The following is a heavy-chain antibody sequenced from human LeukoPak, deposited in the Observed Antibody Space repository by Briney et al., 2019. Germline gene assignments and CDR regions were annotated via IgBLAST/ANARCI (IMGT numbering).Heavy chain of an antibody. Sequence: SETLSLTCTVSGYSISNFYYWGWIRQPPGKGLEWIGSIYHSGSTYYNPSLKSRVTISVDTSKNQFSLKLSSVTAADTAVYYCARIIAAAGRPYYYYYYMDVWGKGTTVTVSS. CDR3: ARIIAAAGRPYYYYYYMDV. CDR1: GYSISNFYY. CDR2: IYHSGST. D-gene: IGHD6-13*01. J-gene: IGHJ6*03. V-gene: IGHV4-38-2*02.